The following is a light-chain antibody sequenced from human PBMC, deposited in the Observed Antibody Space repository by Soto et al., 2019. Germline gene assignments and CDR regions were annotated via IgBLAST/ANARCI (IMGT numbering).Light chain of an antibody. J-gene: IGKJ1*01. CDR3: QQSYSTPPT. CDR1: QSISSY. CDR2: AAS. V-gene: IGKV1-39*01. Sequence: DIQMTQSPSSLSASVGDRVTITCRASQSISSYLNWYQQKPGKAPKLLIYAASILQSGVPSRFSGSGSETDFTHSISSLQPEDFATYYCQQSYSTPPTFGKGTKVEIK.